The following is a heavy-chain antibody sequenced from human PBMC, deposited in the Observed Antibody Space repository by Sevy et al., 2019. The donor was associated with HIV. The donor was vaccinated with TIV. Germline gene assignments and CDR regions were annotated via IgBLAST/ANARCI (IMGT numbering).Heavy chain of an antibody. J-gene: IGHJ1*01. D-gene: IGHD6-13*01. CDR3: ARDSYSKSWQLYFQH. Sequence: GGSLRLSCAASGFTVSTNYMSWVRQAPGKGLEWVSLIKSDGSTYYADSVRGRFTISRDNSKNTLYLQMSSLRVEDTAMYYCARDSYSKSWQLYFQHWGQGTLVTVSS. CDR2: IKSDGST. V-gene: IGHV3-53*01. CDR1: GFTVSTNY.